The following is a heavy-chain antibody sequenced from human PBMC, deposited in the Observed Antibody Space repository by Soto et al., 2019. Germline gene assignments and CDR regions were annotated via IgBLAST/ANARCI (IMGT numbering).Heavy chain of an antibody. J-gene: IGHJ6*01. CDR1: GASISSTNYY. CDR2: IYYSGST. Sequence: SETLSLTCTVSGASISSTNYYWGWIRQPPGKGLEWIGSIYYSGSTFYSPSLKSRVTISVDTSKSQFSLKLSSVTAADTAVYYLSRHSYWSPDYPAAWARGTLVLGASGM. V-gene: IGHV4-39*01. D-gene: IGHD1-7*01. CDR3: SRHSYWSPDYPAAWARGTLVLGASGM.